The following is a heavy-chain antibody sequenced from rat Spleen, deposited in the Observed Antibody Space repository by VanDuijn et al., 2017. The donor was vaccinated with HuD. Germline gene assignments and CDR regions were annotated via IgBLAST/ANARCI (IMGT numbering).Heavy chain of an antibody. CDR2: ISTGGGNT. V-gene: IGHV5S13*01. CDR1: GFTFSNYD. J-gene: IGHJ2*01. CDR3: AKDRDYGPDY. Sequence: EVQLVESGGGLVQPGRSLKLSCVASGFTFSNYDMAWVRQAPTKGLEWIASISTGGGNTYYRDSVKGRFTISRDNAENTVYLQMNSLRSEDTATYYCAKDRDYGPDYWGQGVMVTVSS. D-gene: IGHD1-11*01.